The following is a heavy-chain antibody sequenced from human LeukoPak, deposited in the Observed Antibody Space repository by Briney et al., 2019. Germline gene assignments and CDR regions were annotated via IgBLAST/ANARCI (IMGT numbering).Heavy chain of an antibody. CDR3: VRDPNYGDLLDY. J-gene: IGHJ4*02. CDR1: GGSISGYY. Sequence: SETLSLTCTVSGGSISGYYWSWIRQPAGKGLEWIVRIYISGSTNYNPSLKSRVTISLDKSKNQFSLRLTSVTAADTAVYYCVRDPNYGDLLDYWGQGTLVTVSS. CDR2: IYISGST. D-gene: IGHD4-17*01. V-gene: IGHV4-4*07.